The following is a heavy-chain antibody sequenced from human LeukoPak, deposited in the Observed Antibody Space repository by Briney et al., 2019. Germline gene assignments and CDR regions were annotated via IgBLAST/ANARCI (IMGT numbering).Heavy chain of an antibody. CDR3: GKGLYGTPFTSSDY. CDR2: ISASGGST. V-gene: IGHV3-23*01. CDR1: GFTFRNYG. Sequence: GGSLRLSCAASGFTFRNYGMNWVRQAPGKGLEWVSGISASGGSTYDADSVKGRFTISRDNSKNTLYLQMNSLRAEDTAVYYCGKGLYGTPFTSSDYWGQGTLVTVSS. J-gene: IGHJ4*02. D-gene: IGHD2/OR15-2a*01.